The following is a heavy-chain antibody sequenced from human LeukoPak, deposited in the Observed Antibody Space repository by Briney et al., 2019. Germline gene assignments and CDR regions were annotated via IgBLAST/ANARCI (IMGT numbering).Heavy chain of an antibody. D-gene: IGHD3-10*01. CDR2: LSSSSNTI. Sequence: SAVTLSLSCAAYGFTVSSYTMNWVRQAPGKGLEWVSYLSSSSNTIYYADSVKGRFTISRDNAKTSLDLQMNSLRADDTAVYYCARWALYYNYYMDVWGKGTTVTAS. V-gene: IGHV3-48*01. J-gene: IGHJ6*03. CDR1: GFTVSSYT. CDR3: ARWALYYNYYMDV.